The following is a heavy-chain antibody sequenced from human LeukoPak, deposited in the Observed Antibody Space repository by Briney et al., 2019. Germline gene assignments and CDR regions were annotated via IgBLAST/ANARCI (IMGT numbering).Heavy chain of an antibody. CDR3: AQDQRWESPHYLDS. CDR2: ISASGGST. Sequence: GGSLRLSCAASGFTFSSSAMSWVRQVPGKGLEWVSGISASGGSTSYADSVRGRFTISRDNSKNTLYVQMNSLRDEDTAVYYCAQDQRWESPHYLDSWGQGTLVTVSS. V-gene: IGHV3-23*01. J-gene: IGHJ4*02. D-gene: IGHD1-26*01. CDR1: GFTFSSSA.